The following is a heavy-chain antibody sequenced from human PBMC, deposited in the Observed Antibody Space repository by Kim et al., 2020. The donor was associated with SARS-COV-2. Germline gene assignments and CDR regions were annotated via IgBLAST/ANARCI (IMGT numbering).Heavy chain of an antibody. CDR2: INHSGST. CDR1: GVSFSGYY. V-gene: IGHV4-34*01. CDR3: ARGSGHITIFGVVMVYYGMDV. J-gene: IGHJ6*02. D-gene: IGHD3-3*01. Sequence: SETLSLTCAVYGVSFSGYYWSWIRQPPGKGLEWIGEINHSGSTNYNPSLKSRVTISVDTSKNQFSLKLSSVTAADTAVYYCARGSGHITIFGVVMVYYGMDVWGQGTTVTVSS.